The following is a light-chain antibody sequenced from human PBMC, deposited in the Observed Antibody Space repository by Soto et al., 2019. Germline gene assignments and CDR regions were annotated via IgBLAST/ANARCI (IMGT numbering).Light chain of an antibody. CDR3: QQYGSSSWT. CDR1: QSVSNNY. V-gene: IGKV3-20*01. Sequence: EIVLTQSPGTLSLSPGERATLSCRASQSVSNNYLAWYQQKPGQAPRLLIYGASSRATGIPDRFSGSGSGTDFTLTISRLEPEDFEVYYCQQYGSSSWTFGQGTKVDIK. J-gene: IGKJ1*01. CDR2: GAS.